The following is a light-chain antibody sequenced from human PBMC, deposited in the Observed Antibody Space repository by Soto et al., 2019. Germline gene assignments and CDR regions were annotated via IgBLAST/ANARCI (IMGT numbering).Light chain of an antibody. Sequence: EIVLTQSPATLSLSPGERATLSCRASQSLSGQLAWYQQKPGQAPRLLIYDASNRATGIPDRFSGSGSGTDFTLTISRLEPEDFAVYYCQQYDSSPRTFGQGTKVDIK. CDR1: QSLSGQ. CDR2: DAS. CDR3: QQYDSSPRT. J-gene: IGKJ1*01. V-gene: IGKV3-20*01.